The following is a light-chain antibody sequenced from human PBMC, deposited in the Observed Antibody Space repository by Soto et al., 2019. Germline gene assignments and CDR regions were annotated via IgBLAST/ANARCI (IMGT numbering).Light chain of an antibody. J-gene: IGKJ4*01. CDR3: QQSYSTLP. CDR1: QSISSY. Sequence: DIQMTQSPSSLSASVGDRVTITCRASQSISSYLNWYQQKPGKATKLLIYAASSLQSGVPSRFSGSGSGTDFTLTISSMQPEDFATYYCQQSYSTLPFGGGNKVEIK. V-gene: IGKV1-39*01. CDR2: AAS.